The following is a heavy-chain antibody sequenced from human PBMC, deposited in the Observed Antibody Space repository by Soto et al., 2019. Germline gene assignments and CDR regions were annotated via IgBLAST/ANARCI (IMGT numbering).Heavy chain of an antibody. V-gene: IGHV1-46*01. D-gene: IGHD3-10*01. Sequence: QGQLVQSGAEVKKPGASVKVSCKASGYTFTSYYMHWVRQAPGQGLEWMGIINPSGGSTSYAQKFKGRVSMTRDTSTSTVYMELRSLRSEDTAVYYFESPYGGEGSFAYWGQGTLVTVSS. CDR2: INPSGGST. CDR1: GYTFTSYY. J-gene: IGHJ4*02. CDR3: ESPYGGEGSFAY.